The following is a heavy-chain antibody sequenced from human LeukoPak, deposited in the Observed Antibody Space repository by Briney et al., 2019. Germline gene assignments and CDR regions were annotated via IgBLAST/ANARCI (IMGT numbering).Heavy chain of an antibody. J-gene: IGHJ3*02. Sequence: GASVKVSCKASGYTFTSYYMHWVRQAPGQGLEWMGIINPSGGSTSYAQKFQGRVTMTRDTSTSTVYMELSSLRSEDTAVYYCARPGGPGDDSSGYPVAFDIWGQGTMVTVSS. D-gene: IGHD3-22*01. CDR3: ARPGGPGDDSSGYPVAFDI. V-gene: IGHV1-46*01. CDR1: GYTFTSYY. CDR2: INPSGGST.